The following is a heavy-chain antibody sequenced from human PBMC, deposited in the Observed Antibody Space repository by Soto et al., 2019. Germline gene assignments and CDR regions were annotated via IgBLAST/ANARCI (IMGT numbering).Heavy chain of an antibody. Sequence: QVQLVESGGGVVQPGRSLRLSCAASGFTFSSYGMHWVRQAPGKGLEWVAVISYDGSNKYYADSVKGRFTISRDNSKNTLYLQMNGLRAEDTAVYYCAKDHCSSTSCYAPPYYYGMDVWGQGTTVTVSS. CDR2: ISYDGSNK. D-gene: IGHD2-2*01. CDR3: AKDHCSSTSCYAPPYYYGMDV. J-gene: IGHJ6*02. CDR1: GFTFSSYG. V-gene: IGHV3-30*18.